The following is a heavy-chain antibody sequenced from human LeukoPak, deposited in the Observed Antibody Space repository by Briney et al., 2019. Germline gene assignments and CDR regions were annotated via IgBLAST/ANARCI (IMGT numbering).Heavy chain of an antibody. Sequence: ASVKVSCKPSGYTFTSYGINWVRQAPGQGLEWLGWISGYNGNTDYAQKIQGRATMTMDTSTSTVYMELRSLGSDDTAVYYCARVGTVGAVIWGQGTMVTVSS. CDR1: GYTFTSYG. D-gene: IGHD4-23*01. V-gene: IGHV1-18*01. CDR2: ISGYNGNT. J-gene: IGHJ3*02. CDR3: ARVGTVGAVI.